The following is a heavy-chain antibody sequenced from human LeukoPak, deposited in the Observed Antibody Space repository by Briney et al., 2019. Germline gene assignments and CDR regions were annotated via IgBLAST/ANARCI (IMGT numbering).Heavy chain of an antibody. D-gene: IGHD6-19*01. CDR1: GFIVSNNY. V-gene: IGHV3-53*01. CDR2: IYGGRNNT. J-gene: IGHJ4*02. Sequence: PGGSLRLSCAASGFIVSNNYMSWVRQAPGKGLEWVSVIYGGRNNTVYADSVKGRFTISRDNSRNTIYLQIDSLRAEDTATYYCAREFRQTYSSGWSLDYWGQGTLVTVSS. CDR3: AREFRQTYSSGWSLDY.